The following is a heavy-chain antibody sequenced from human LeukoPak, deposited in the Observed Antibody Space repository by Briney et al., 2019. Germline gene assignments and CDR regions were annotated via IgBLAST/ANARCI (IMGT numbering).Heavy chain of an antibody. Sequence: GGSLRLSCAASGFTFSSYSMNWARQAPGKGLEWVSSISSSSSYIYYADSVKGRFTISRDNAKNSLYLQMNSLRAEDTAVYYCARERDILTGYLDYWGQGTLVTVSS. D-gene: IGHD3-9*01. V-gene: IGHV3-21*01. CDR2: ISSSSSYI. CDR3: ARERDILTGYLDY. CDR1: GFTFSSYS. J-gene: IGHJ4*02.